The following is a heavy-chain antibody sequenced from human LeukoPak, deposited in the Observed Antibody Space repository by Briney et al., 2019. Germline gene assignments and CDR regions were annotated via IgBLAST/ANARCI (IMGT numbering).Heavy chain of an antibody. CDR1: GYSFTSYW. J-gene: IGHJ4*02. Sequence: GKSLQISCQGSGYSFTSYWIGWVRQMPGKGPEWMGIIYPGDSDTRYSPSFQGQVTISADKSISTAYLQWSSLKASDTAMYYCARPGYYDSSGYFNFDYWGQGTLVTVSS. CDR3: ARPGYYDSSGYFNFDY. CDR2: IYPGDSDT. V-gene: IGHV5-51*01. D-gene: IGHD3-22*01.